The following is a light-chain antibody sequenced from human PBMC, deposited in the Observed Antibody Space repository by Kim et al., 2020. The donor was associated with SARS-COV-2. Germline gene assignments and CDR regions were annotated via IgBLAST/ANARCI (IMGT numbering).Light chain of an antibody. Sequence: SASLGERVPIACRASQGISKYFAWYQQKPGKVPKLLLYAASALQPGVPSRFSGSGSGTDFTLTISSLQPDDVATYYCQKYYRAPLTFGGGTKVDIK. V-gene: IGKV1-27*01. CDR2: AAS. CDR3: QKYYRAPLT. J-gene: IGKJ4*01. CDR1: QGISKY.